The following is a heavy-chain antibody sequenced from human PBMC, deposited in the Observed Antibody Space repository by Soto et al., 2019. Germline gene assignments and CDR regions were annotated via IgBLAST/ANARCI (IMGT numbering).Heavy chain of an antibody. D-gene: IGHD3-9*01. CDR1: GFTFSSYA. CDR2: ISGSGGST. Sequence: GGSLRLSCAASGFTFSSYAMSWVRQAPGKGLEWVSAISGSGGSTYYADSVKGRFTISRDNSKNTLYLQMNSLRAEDTAVYYCARAWYYDILTGYYSPHHAFDIWGQGTMVTVSS. CDR3: ARAWYYDILTGYYSPHHAFDI. J-gene: IGHJ3*02. V-gene: IGHV3-23*01.